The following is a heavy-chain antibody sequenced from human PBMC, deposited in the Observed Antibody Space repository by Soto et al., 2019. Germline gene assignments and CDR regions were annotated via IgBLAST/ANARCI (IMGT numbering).Heavy chain of an antibody. CDR3: AREIVTAGGNNYFDP. CDR2: VYHTGDT. J-gene: IGHJ5*02. V-gene: IGHV4-4*02. Sequence: SETLSLTCGVSGGTVASSHWWSWVRQSPGGGLEWIGNVYHTGDTNFNPSLQSRVTISVDKSNNQFSLRLNSLTAADTAVYFCAREIVTAGGNNYFDPWGPGTLVTVSS. CDR1: GGTVASSHW. D-gene: IGHD2-21*02.